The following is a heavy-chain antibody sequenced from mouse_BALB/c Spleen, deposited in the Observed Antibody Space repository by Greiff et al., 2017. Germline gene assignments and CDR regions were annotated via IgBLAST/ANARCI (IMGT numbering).Heavy chain of an antibody. CDR1: GFTFSSYG. D-gene: IGHD2-4*01. CDR2: ISSGGSYT. J-gene: IGHJ4*01. Sequence: EVQLVESGGGLVQPGGSLKLSCAASGFTFSSYGMSWVRQTPDKRLEWVATISSGGSYTYYPDSVKGRFTISRDNAKNTLYLQMSSLKSEDTAMYYCARHVITTFYAMDYWGQGTSVTVSS. V-gene: IGHV5-6*01. CDR3: ARHVITTFYAMDY.